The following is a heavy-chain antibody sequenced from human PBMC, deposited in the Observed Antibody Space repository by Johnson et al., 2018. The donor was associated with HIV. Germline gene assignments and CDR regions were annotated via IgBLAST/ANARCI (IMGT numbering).Heavy chain of an antibody. D-gene: IGHD1-26*01. CDR3: AKDRALGWELIGAFDI. CDR2: INWNGGSK. CDR1: GFTFDDYG. J-gene: IGHJ3*02. V-gene: IGHV3-20*04. Sequence: MLLVESGGGVVQPGRSLRLSCAASGFTFDDYGMSWVRHVPGKGLEWVSGINWNGGSKGYADSVKVRFTISRDNAKNSLYLQMNSLTVEDTALYYCAKDRALGWELIGAFDIWGQGTMVTVSS.